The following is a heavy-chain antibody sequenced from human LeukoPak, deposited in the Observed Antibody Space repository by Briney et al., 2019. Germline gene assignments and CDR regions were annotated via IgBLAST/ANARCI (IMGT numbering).Heavy chain of an antibody. Sequence: GGSLRLSCAASGFTFSGSGMHWVRQASGKGLEWVGRIRGKANNHATAYAASMKGRFTISRDDSKNTAYLQMNSLKTEDTAVYYCTGSSWDFDYWGQGTLVTVSS. CDR1: GFTFSGSG. J-gene: IGHJ4*02. D-gene: IGHD6-13*01. V-gene: IGHV3-73*01. CDR3: TGSSWDFDY. CDR2: IRGKANNHAT.